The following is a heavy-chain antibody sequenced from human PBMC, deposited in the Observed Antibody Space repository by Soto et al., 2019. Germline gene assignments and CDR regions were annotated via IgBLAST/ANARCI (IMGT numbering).Heavy chain of an antibody. J-gene: IGHJ6*02. CDR2: INPNSGGT. CDR1: GYTFTGYY. CDR3: ARETVTMVRGVIKTPYYYYYGMDV. Sequence: GASVKVSCKASGYTFTGYYMHWVRQAPGQGLEWMGWINPNSGGTNYAQKFQGRVTMTRDTSISTAYMELSRLRSDDTAVYYCARETVTMVRGVIKTPYYYYYGMDVWGQGTTVTVSS. D-gene: IGHD3-10*01. V-gene: IGHV1-2*02.